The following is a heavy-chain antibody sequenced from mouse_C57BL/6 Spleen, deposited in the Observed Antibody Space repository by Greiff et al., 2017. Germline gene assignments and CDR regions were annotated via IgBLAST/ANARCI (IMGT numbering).Heavy chain of an antibody. CDR3: ANYYGGSWDY. CDR2: IYPRSGST. CDR1: GYTFTSYG. V-gene: IGHV1-81*01. D-gene: IGHD1-1*01. Sequence: VQLKESGAELAKPGASVKLSCKASGYTFTSYGISWVKQRTGQGLEWIGEIYPRSGSTYYNEKFKGKATLTADKSSSTAYMELRSLTSEDSAVYCCANYYGGSWDYWGQGTTLTVSS. J-gene: IGHJ2*01.